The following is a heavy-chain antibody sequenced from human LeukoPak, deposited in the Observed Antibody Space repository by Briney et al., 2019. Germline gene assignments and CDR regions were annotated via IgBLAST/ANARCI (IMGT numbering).Heavy chain of an antibody. CDR3: ATTPAG. CDR1: GFTFSSYT. Sequence: GESLRLSCAASGFTFSSYTMNWVRQAPGKGLEWVSSISSGSRYIYYADSVKGRFTISRDNAKNSLYLQMNSLRAEDTAVYYCATTPAGWGQGTLVTVSS. V-gene: IGHV3-21*01. CDR2: ISSGSRYI. J-gene: IGHJ4*02.